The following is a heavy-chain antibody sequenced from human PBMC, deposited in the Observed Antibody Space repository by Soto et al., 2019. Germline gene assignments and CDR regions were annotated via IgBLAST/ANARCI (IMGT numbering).Heavy chain of an antibody. CDR3: ARDHRYAFDI. CDR1: GFNFDDYY. V-gene: IGHV3-11*06. CDR2: IRSLNDYK. J-gene: IGHJ3*02. Sequence: GGSLRLSCAASGFNFDDYYMSWFRQAPGKGLEWISYIRSLNDYKNYADSVKDRFTIARDNAKNSLYLQMNSLRAEDTAVYYCARDHRYAFDIWGQGTMVTVS.